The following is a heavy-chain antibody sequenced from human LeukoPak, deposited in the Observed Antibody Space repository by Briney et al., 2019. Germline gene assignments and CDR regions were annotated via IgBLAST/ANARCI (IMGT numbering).Heavy chain of an antibody. J-gene: IGHJ4*02. CDR2: IYYSGST. CDR3: ARILPYFDY. CDR1: GGSISSSSYY. V-gene: IGHV4-39*07. Sequence: SETLSLTCTVSGGSISSSSYYWGWIRQSPGKGLEWIGSIYYSGSTYYNPSLKSRVTISVDTSKNQFSLKLSSVTAADTAVYYCARILPYFDYWGQGTLVTVSS.